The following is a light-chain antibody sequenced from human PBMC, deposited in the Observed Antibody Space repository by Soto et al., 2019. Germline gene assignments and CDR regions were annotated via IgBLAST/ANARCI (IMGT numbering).Light chain of an antibody. J-gene: IGLJ2*01. CDR3: CSYTTTSTFV. Sequence: QSALTQPASVSGSPGQSITISCNVTSSDVGGYNYVSWYQQHPGKVPKLMIYEVFRRPSGISDRFSGSKSGNTASLTISGLQSEDEADHYCCSYTTTSTFVFGGGTKLTVL. V-gene: IGLV2-14*03. CDR2: EVF. CDR1: SSDVGGYNY.